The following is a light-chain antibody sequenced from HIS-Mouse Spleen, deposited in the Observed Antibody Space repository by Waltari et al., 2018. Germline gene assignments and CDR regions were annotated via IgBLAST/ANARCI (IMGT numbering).Light chain of an antibody. J-gene: IGKJ2*01. V-gene: IGKV3-20*01. CDR3: QQYGSSPRYT. CDR2: GAS. CDR1: QSVSSSY. Sequence: EIVLTQSPGTLSLSPGERATLSCRASQSVSSSYLAWYQQKPGQAHRLLIYGASSRATGIPDRFSGSGSGTDFTLTISRLEPEDFAVYYCQQYGSSPRYTFGQGTKLEIK.